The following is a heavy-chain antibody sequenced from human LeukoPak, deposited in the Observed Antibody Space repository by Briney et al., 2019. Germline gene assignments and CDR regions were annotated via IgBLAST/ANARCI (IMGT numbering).Heavy chain of an antibody. V-gene: IGHV1-46*01. CDR2: INPSGGST. J-gene: IGHJ4*02. Sequence: SSEKVSCKASGYTFTSYYMHWVRQAPGQGLEWMGIINPSGGSTSYAQKFQGRVTMTRDTSTSTVYMELSSLRSEDTAVYYCARVWFGGLFDYWGQGTLVTVSS. D-gene: IGHD3-10*01. CDR1: GYTFTSYY. CDR3: ARVWFGGLFDY.